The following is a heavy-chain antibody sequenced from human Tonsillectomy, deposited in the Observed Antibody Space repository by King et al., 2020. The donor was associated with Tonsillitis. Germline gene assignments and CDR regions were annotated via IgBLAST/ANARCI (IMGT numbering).Heavy chain of an antibody. CDR1: GFISNSYA. J-gene: IGHJ2*01. CDR3: AKVGGDTYHTQTYFDL. D-gene: IGHD5-18*01. Sequence: VQLVESGGGLVQPGGSLRLSCAASGFISNSYAMSWVRQAPGKGLEWVSSISASGGVTFYADSVKGRFTISRDNSKNTLYLQMNSLRAGDTAAYYCAKVGGDTYHTQTYFDLWGRGTVVTVSS. V-gene: IGHV3-23*04. CDR2: ISASGGVT.